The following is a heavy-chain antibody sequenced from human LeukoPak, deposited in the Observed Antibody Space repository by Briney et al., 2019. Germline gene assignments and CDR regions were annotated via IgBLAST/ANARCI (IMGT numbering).Heavy chain of an antibody. V-gene: IGHV3-21*04. CDR1: GFTFSSYS. D-gene: IGHD7-27*01. CDR2: ISSSSSYI. Sequence: GGSLRLSCAASGFTFSSYSMNWVRQAPGKGLEWVSSISSSSSYIYYADSVKGRFTISRDDSKNTLSLQMNSLRVEDTAVYYCARDLAWGAFDYWGQGTLVTVSS. J-gene: IGHJ4*02. CDR3: ARDLAWGAFDY.